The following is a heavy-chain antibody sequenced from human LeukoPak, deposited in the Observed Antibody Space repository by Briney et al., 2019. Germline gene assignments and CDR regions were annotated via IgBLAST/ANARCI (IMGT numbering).Heavy chain of an antibody. D-gene: IGHD6-13*01. V-gene: IGHV3-15*01. CDR3: LGSSWATNDY. CDR1: GFTFSHAW. CDR2: IKRKTDGGTT. Sequence: GGSLRLSCAASGFTFSHAWMTCVRQAPGKGLEWVGRIKRKTDGGTTDYAAPVKGRFTISRDDSKNTLYLQMNSLKTEDTAIYYCLGSSWATNDYGGRGTLVTVSS. J-gene: IGHJ4*02.